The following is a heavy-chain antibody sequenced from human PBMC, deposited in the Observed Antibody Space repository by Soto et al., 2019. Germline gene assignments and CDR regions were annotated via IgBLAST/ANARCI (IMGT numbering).Heavy chain of an antibody. CDR2: MFYTGTH. Sequence: SETLSLTCTVSGGSISSYYWNWIRQAPGKGLEWIGFMFYTGTHNYNPTLKSRVTMSVDTSTSHFFLKLSSVTAADTAVYYCARLTGNNWFDPWGQGILVTVSS. CDR3: ARLTGNNWFDP. CDR1: GGSISSYY. J-gene: IGHJ5*02. V-gene: IGHV4-59*08.